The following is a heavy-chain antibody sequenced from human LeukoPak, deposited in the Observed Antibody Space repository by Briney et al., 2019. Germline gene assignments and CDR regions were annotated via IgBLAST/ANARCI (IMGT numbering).Heavy chain of an antibody. J-gene: IGHJ6*02. CDR2: ILYDGTNK. D-gene: IGHD3-10*01. Sequence: GGSLRLSCAASGFTFSTYTMHWVRQAPGKGLEWVAVILYDGTNKYYADSVKGRFTISRDNAKNSLYLQMDSLRVEDTAVYYCARDQRLGELPPDYYYGMDVWGQGTTVTVSS. V-gene: IGHV3-30-3*01. CDR1: GFTFSTYT. CDR3: ARDQRLGELPPDYYYGMDV.